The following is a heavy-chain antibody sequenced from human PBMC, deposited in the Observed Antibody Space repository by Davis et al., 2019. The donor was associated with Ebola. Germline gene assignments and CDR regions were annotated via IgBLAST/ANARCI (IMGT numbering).Heavy chain of an antibody. J-gene: IGHJ4*02. CDR2: ISWDGGST. CDR3: AKAHYKYSSGWYGYYFDY. V-gene: IGHV3-43D*03. D-gene: IGHD6-19*01. Sequence: GESLKISCAASGFTFDDYAMHWVRQAPGKGLEWVSLISWDGGSTYYADSVKGRFTISRDNSKNSLYLQMNSLRAEDTALYYCAKAHYKYSSGWYGYYFDYWGQGTLVTVSS. CDR1: GFTFDDYA.